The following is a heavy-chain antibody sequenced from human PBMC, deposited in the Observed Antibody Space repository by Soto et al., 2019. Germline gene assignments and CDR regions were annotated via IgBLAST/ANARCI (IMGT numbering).Heavy chain of an antibody. D-gene: IGHD1-1*01. CDR2: VHHSGSI. CDR3: AREDDVHDSLDV. CDR1: GDSISGEYYH. V-gene: IGHV4-30-4*08. J-gene: IGHJ6*02. Sequence: SETLSLTCTVSGDSISGEYYHWTWIRQSPGKGLEWIGYVHHSGSILYNPSLQSRLTISVDTSKNQFSLHLSSVTAADTAVYLCAREDDVHDSLDVWGQGTTVTVSS.